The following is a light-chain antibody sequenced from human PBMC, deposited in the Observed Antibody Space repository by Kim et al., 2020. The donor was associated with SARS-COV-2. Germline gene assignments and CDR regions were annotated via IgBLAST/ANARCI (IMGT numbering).Light chain of an antibody. CDR3: QQYNSWYT. CDR1: QNINTW. Sequence: LSASVGDRVSITCRASQNINTWLAWYQQKPGKAPKLLIYKASTLESGVPSRFSGSGSGTEFTLTISSLQPDDFATYHCQQYNSWYTFGQGTKLEI. J-gene: IGKJ2*01. CDR2: KAS. V-gene: IGKV1-5*03.